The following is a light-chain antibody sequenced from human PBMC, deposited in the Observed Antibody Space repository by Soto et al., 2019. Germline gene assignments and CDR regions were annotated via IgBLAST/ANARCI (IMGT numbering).Light chain of an antibody. CDR1: SSDFGGYNY. CDR3: SSYTRSSTVV. J-gene: IGLJ2*01. CDR2: DVS. Sequence: QSALTQPASVSGSPGQSITISCTGTSSDFGGYNYVSWYQQHPGKAPKVMIYDVSNRPSGVSNRFSGSKSGNTASLTISGLQAEDEAEYYCSSYTRSSTVVFGGGTKLTVL. V-gene: IGLV2-14*01.